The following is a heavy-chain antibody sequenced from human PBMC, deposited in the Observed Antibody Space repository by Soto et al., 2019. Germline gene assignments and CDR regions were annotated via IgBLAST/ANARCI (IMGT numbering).Heavy chain of an antibody. CDR1: GGSISSYY. V-gene: IGHV4-59*01. J-gene: IGHJ5*02. CDR3: ARGQRWLQRAT. Sequence: QVQLQESGPGLVKPSETLSLTCTVSGGSISSYYWSWIRQPPGKGLEWIGYIYYSGSTNYNPSLKSRVTISVDTSKNQFSLKLSSVTAADTAVYYCARGQRWLQRATWGQGTLVTVSS. CDR2: IYYSGST. D-gene: IGHD5-12*01.